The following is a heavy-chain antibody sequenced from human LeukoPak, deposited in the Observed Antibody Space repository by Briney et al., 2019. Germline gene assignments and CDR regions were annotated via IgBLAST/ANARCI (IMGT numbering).Heavy chain of an antibody. Sequence: GASVKVSCKASGYTFTGYYMHWVRQAPGQGLEWMGWINPNSGGTNYAQKFQGWVTMTRDTSISTAYMELSRLRSDDTAVYYCARSYRRDGYKPTIDYWGQGTLVTVSS. D-gene: IGHD5-12*01. CDR2: INPNSGGT. V-gene: IGHV1-2*04. J-gene: IGHJ4*02. CDR3: ARSYRRDGYKPTIDY. CDR1: GYTFTGYY.